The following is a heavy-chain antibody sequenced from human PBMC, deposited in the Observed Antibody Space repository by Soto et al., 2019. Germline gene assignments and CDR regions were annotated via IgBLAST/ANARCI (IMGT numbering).Heavy chain of an antibody. CDR3: ARRYCSSTSCYNWFDP. CDR1: GGSISSYY. CDR2: IYYSGST. D-gene: IGHD2-2*01. V-gene: IGHV4-59*08. J-gene: IGHJ5*02. Sequence: QVQLQESGPGLVKPSETLSLTCTVSGGSISSYYWSWIRQPPGKGLEWLGYIYYSGSTNYNPSLKSRVTISVDTSKNQFSLKLSSVTAADTAVYYCARRYCSSTSCYNWFDPWGQGTLVTVSS.